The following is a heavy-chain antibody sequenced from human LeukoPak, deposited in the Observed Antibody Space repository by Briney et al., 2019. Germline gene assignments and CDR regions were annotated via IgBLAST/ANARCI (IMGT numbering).Heavy chain of an antibody. V-gene: IGHV4-61*02. J-gene: IGHJ3*02. CDR3: ARHRRIAVARRSGAFDI. D-gene: IGHD6-19*01. CDR1: GGSISSGSYF. Sequence: PSETLSLTCTVSGGSISSGSYFWSWIRQPAGKGLEWIGRIYTSGSTNYNPSLKSRVTISVDTSKNQFSLKLSSVTAADTAVYYCARHRRIAVARRSGAFDIWGQGTMVTVSS. CDR2: IYTSGST.